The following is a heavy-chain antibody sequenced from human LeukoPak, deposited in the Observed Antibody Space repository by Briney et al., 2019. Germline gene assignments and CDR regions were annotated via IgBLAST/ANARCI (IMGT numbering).Heavy chain of an antibody. Sequence: SETLSLTCTVSGGSISSYYWSWIRQPPGKGLEWIGYIYYSRSTNYNPSLKSRVTISVDTSKNQFSLKLSSVTAADTAVYHCARKGSSWYDGNWFDPWGQGTLVTVSS. CDR2: IYYSRST. D-gene: IGHD6-13*01. CDR1: GGSISSYY. CDR3: ARKGSSWYDGNWFDP. V-gene: IGHV4-59*01. J-gene: IGHJ5*02.